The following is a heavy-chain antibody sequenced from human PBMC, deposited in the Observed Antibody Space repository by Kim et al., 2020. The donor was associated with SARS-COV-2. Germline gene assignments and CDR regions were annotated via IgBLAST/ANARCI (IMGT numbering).Heavy chain of an antibody. CDR3: SRERYYDSSGYYVGFDY. CDR2: ISSSTNYI. J-gene: IGHJ4*01. CDR1: GFTFSTYS. V-gene: IGHV3-21*01. D-gene: IGHD3-22*01. Sequence: GGSLRLSCAASGFTFSTYSMNWVRQAPGKGLEWVSCISSSTNYIYYADSVKGRFTISRDNAKNSLYLQMNSLRAEDTAVYFCSRERYYDSSGYYVGFDY.